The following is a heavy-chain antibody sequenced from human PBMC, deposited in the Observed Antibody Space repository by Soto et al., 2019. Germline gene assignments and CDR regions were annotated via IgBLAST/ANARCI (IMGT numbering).Heavy chain of an antibody. D-gene: IGHD2-15*01. CDR2: IIPILGIA. Sequence: QVQLVQSGAEVKKPGSSVKVSCKASGGTFSSYTISWVRQAPGQGLEWMGRIIPILGIANYAQKFQGRVXIXAXTATSTAYMELSSLRSEDTAVYYCAPDCSGGSCFNYWGQGTLVTVSS. CDR3: APDCSGGSCFNY. CDR1: GGTFSSYT. J-gene: IGHJ4*02. V-gene: IGHV1-69*02.